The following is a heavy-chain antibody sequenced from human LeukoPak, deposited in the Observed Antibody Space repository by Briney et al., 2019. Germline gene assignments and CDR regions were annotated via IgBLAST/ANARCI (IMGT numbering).Heavy chain of an antibody. D-gene: IGHD3-3*01. CDR1: GFTFSSYG. CDR3: ARDFHPGLLGGSTLFRLYYYYYYMDV. J-gene: IGHJ6*03. CDR2: ISYDGSNK. V-gene: IGHV3-30*03. Sequence: PGGSLRLSCAASGFTFSSYGMHWVRQAPGKGLEWVAVISYDGSNKYYADSVKGRFTISRDNSKNTLYLQMNSLRAEDTAVYYCARDFHPGLLGGSTLFRLYYYYYYMDVWGKGTTVTVSS.